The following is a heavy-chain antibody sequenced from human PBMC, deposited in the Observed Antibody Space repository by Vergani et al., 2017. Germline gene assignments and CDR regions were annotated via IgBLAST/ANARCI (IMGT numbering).Heavy chain of an antibody. CDR3: ATIGYRRWGYYFDY. J-gene: IGHJ4*02. D-gene: IGHD2-2*02. CDR1: GDSISSNNC. Sequence: QVQLQESGPGLVKTPGTLYLTCAVSGDSISSNNCWTWVRQPPGKGLEWIGEICHTEDTKYSPSLKRRGTVSVDESRNLFSLRLNSVTAADTAVYYCATIGYRRWGYYFDYWVQGMLVTVSS. V-gene: IGHV4-4*03. CDR2: ICHTEDT.